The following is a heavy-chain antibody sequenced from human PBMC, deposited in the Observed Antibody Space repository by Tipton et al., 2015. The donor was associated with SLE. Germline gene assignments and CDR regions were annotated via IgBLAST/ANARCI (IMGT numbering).Heavy chain of an antibody. CDR2: IYSRGST. D-gene: IGHD3-10*01. CDR3: AREVVTMVRGALDI. Sequence: SLRLSCAASGFTFSSNYMRLVRQASGKGLEWVSVIYSRGSTSYADSVKCRFTISRHNSKNTLYLQMNSLGAEDTAVYYCAREVVTMVRGALDIWGQGTMVTVSS. V-gene: IGHV3-53*04. CDR1: GFTFSSNY. J-gene: IGHJ3*02.